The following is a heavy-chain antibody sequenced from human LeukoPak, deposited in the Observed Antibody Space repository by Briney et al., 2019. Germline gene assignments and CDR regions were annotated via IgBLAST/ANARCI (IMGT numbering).Heavy chain of an antibody. V-gene: IGHV4-39*07. CDR3: ARGAILGYCGSTSCYPYFDY. CDR1: GGSISSSSYY. J-gene: IGHJ4*02. CDR2: IYYSGST. D-gene: IGHD2-2*01. Sequence: SETLSLTCTVSGGSISSSSYYWGWIRQPPGKGLEWIGSIYYSGSTYYNPSLKSRVTISVDTSKNQFSLKLSSVTAADTAVYYCARGAILGYCGSTSCYPYFDYWGQGTLVTVSS.